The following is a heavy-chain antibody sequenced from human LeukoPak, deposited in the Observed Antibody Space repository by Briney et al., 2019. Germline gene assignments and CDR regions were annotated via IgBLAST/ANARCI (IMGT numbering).Heavy chain of an antibody. D-gene: IGHD3-3*01. J-gene: IGHJ4*02. Sequence: GGSLRLSCAASGFTVSSNYMSWVRQAPGKGLEWVSVIYSGGSTYYADSVKGRFTISRDNSKNTLYLQMNSLKTEDTAVYYCTTDPMYYDFWSGTDYWGQGTLVTVSS. CDR1: GFTVSSNY. V-gene: IGHV3-53*01. CDR3: TTDPMYYDFWSGTDY. CDR2: IYSGGST.